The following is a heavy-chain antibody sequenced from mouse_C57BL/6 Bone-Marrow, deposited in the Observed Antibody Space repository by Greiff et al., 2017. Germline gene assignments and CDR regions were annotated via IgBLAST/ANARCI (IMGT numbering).Heavy chain of an antibody. J-gene: IGHJ3*01. D-gene: IGHD2-2*01. CDR3: ARHGSSMVTCAY. Sequence: EVHLVESGGDLVKPGGSLKLSCAASGFTFSSYGMSWVRQTPDKRLEWVATISSGGSYTYYPDSVKGRFTISRDNAKNTLYLQMSSLKSEDTAMYYCARHGSSMVTCAYWGQGTLVTVSA. CDR2: ISSGGSYT. V-gene: IGHV5-6*01. CDR1: GFTFSSYG.